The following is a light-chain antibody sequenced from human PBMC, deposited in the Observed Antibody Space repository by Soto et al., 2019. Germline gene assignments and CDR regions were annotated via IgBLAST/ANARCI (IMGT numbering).Light chain of an antibody. Sequence: QSALTQPASVSGSPGQTITISCTGTSSDDGGYNYLSWYQPHPGKAPNDMIYEVSSRPSGVSNRFSSSKSCHTASLTISGLQAEDEAYYFRSSYTCGGTPGFGGGTKVTVL. CDR2: EVS. CDR1: SSDDGGYNY. J-gene: IGLJ3*02. CDR3: SSYTCGGTPG. V-gene: IGLV2-14*01.